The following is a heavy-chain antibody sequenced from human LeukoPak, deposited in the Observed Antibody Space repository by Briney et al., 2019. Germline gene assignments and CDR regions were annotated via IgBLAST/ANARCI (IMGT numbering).Heavy chain of an antibody. CDR1: RFTFSSYA. CDR3: AKDYSSGWHHYDY. CDR2: ISGSGGST. J-gene: IGHJ4*02. D-gene: IGHD6-19*01. V-gene: IGHV3-23*01. Sequence: GSLGLSCAASRFTFSSYAMSWVRQAPGKGLEWVSAISGSGGSTYYADSVKGRFTISRDNSKNTLYLQMNSLRAEDTAVYYCAKDYSSGWHHYDYWGQGTLVTVSS.